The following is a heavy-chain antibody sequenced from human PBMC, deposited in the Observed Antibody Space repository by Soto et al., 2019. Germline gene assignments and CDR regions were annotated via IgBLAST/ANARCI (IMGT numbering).Heavy chain of an antibody. CDR1: GYTFTSYG. V-gene: IGHV1-18*01. CDR2: ISAYNGNT. J-gene: IGHJ4*02. CDR3: ARSSHRHITMVRGVMADY. D-gene: IGHD3-10*01. Sequence: ASVKVSCKASGYTFTSYGISWVRQAPGQGLEWMGWISAYNGNTNYAQKLQGRVTMTTDTSTSTAYMELRSLRSDDTAVYYCARSSHRHITMVRGVMADYWGQGTLVTVSS.